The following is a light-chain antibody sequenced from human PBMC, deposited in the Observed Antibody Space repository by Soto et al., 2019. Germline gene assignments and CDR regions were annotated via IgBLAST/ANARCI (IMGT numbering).Light chain of an antibody. CDR2: GAS. Sequence: EIVLTQSPGTLSLSPGERATLSCRASQSVSSTYLAWYQQKPGQAPRLLIYGASSRATGIPDRFSGSGSGTAFTLTISRLEPEDLAVYYCQQYGSSPQTFGQGTKVEIK. J-gene: IGKJ1*01. CDR3: QQYGSSPQT. V-gene: IGKV3-20*01. CDR1: QSVSSTY.